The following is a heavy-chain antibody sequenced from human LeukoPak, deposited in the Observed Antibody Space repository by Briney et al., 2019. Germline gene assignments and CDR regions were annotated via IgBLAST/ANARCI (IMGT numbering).Heavy chain of an antibody. CDR2: INPHSGGT. CDR3: VREGNDLLSKNFDY. V-gene: IGHV1-2*02. J-gene: IGHJ4*02. CDR1: GFTFTGYY. Sequence: GASVKVSCKASGFTFTGYYIHWVRQAPGQGLEWMGYINPHSGGTNYPQKFQGRVTMTTDTSISAAYMELSSLISDDTAMYYCVREGNDLLSKNFDYWGQGTLVTVSS. D-gene: IGHD2-2*01.